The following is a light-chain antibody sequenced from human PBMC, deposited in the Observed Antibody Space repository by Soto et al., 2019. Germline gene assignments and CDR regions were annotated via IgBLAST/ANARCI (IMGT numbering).Light chain of an antibody. J-gene: IGKJ1*01. CDR1: QSVRSN. Sequence: EILMTQSPATLSVSPGDRATLSCRASQSVRSNLAWYQQKPGQSPRLLIYGASTRATGVPARFSGSGSGTEFTLTISSLQSKDFAVYYCQHYNNWPAFGQGTKVEIK. V-gene: IGKV3-15*01. CDR2: GAS. CDR3: QHYNNWPA.